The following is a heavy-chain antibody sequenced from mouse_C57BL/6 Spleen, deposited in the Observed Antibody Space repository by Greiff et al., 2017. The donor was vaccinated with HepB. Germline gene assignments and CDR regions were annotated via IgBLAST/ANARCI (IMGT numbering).Heavy chain of an antibody. D-gene: IGHD1-1*01. J-gene: IGHJ2*01. CDR3: ARYYGSSYYFDY. Sequence: QVHLKQSGAELVKPGASVKISCKASGYAFSSYWMNWVKQRPGKGLEWIGQIYPGDGDTNYNGKFKGKATLTADKSSSTAYMQLSSLTSEDSAVYFCARYYGSSYYFDYWGQGTTLTVSS. V-gene: IGHV1-80*01. CDR2: IYPGDGDT. CDR1: GYAFSSYW.